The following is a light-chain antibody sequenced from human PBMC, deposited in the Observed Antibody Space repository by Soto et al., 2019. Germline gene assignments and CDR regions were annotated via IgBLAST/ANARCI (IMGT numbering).Light chain of an antibody. Sequence: DIQMTQSPSPLSASVGDRVTITCRASQTISTYLNWYQQKPGKAPKLLIYGASSLQSGVPSRFSGSGSGTDFTLTISSLQPEDFGTYYCQPSFSTPRTFGQGTKVEIK. CDR2: GAS. V-gene: IGKV1-39*01. CDR1: QTISTY. J-gene: IGKJ1*01. CDR3: QPSFSTPRT.